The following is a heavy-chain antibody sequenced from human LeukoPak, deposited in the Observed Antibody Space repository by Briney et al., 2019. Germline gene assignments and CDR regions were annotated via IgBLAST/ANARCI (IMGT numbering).Heavy chain of an antibody. CDR1: GYTFRVHD. J-gene: IGHJ5*02. Sequence: ASVLVSCKASGYTFRVHDINWVRQAPGQGLEWMGWVSPKTGRTGYAQKFQGRVYMTTNASLSTAYMELSSLRSDDTAVYFCARESERNDGWFDPWGQGTLVTVPS. D-gene: IGHD1-1*01. V-gene: IGHV1-8*01. CDR2: VSPKTGRT. CDR3: ARESERNDGWFDP.